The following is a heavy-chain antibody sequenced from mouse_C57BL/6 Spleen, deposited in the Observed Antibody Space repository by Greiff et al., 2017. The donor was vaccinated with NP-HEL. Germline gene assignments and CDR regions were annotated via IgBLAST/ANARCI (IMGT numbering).Heavy chain of an antibody. D-gene: IGHD2-14*01. V-gene: IGHV1-12*01. CDR3: ARRGYDYYAMDY. J-gene: IGHJ4*01. CDR2: IYPGNGDT. Sequence: LQQSGAELVRPGASVKMSCKASGYTFTSYNMYWVKQTPRQGLEWIGAIYPGNGDTSYNQKFKGKATLTVDKSSSTAYMQLSSLTSEDSAVYFCARRGYDYYAMDYWGQGTSVTVSS. CDR1: GYTFTSYN.